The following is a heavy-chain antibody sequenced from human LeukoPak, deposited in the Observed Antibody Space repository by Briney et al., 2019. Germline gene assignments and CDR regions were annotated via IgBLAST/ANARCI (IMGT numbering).Heavy chain of an antibody. Sequence: SETLSLTCTVSGGSISSGSYYWSWIRQPAGKGLEWIGRIYTSGSTNYNPSLKSRVTISVDTSKNQFSLKLSSVTAADTAVYYCARGNTYYYGSGSRYYYYYYTDVWGKGTTVTISS. D-gene: IGHD3-10*01. CDR2: IYTSGST. J-gene: IGHJ6*03. V-gene: IGHV4-61*02. CDR3: ARGNTYYYGSGSRYYYYYYTDV. CDR1: GGSISSGSYY.